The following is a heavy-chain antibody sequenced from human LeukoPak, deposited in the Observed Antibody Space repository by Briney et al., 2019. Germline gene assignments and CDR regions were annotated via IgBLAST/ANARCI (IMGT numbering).Heavy chain of an antibody. CDR1: GFTFSTYW. Sequence: GGSLRLSCAASGFTFSTYWMHWVRQAPGKGLVWVARIKGDGSSTIYADSVKGRFTISRDNSKNTMYLQTSSLRAEDTAVYYCARASTTVPNLLDHWGRGTLVTVSS. CDR3: ARASTTVPNLLDH. J-gene: IGHJ4*02. V-gene: IGHV3-74*01. CDR2: IKGDGSST. D-gene: IGHD4-17*01.